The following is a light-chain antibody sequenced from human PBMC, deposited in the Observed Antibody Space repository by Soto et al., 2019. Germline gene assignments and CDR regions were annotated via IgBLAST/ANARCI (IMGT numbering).Light chain of an antibody. Sequence: EIVLTQSPATLSLSPGERATLSCRASQSVSSYLAWYQQKPGQAPRLLIYDDSNRATGIPARFSGSGSGTDFTLTISSLQPEDFAVYYCKQRSNWPRTFGQGTKVEIK. J-gene: IGKJ1*01. CDR1: QSVSSY. V-gene: IGKV3-11*01. CDR2: DDS. CDR3: KQRSNWPRT.